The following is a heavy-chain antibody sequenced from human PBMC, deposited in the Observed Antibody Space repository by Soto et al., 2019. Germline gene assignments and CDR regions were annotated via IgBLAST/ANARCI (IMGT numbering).Heavy chain of an antibody. CDR2: ST. CDR3: TLRQDTSRGPIY. V-gene: IGHV2-5*01. CDR1: GFSLTTRGVT. Sequence: SGPTLVNPTQTLTLTCTVSGFSLTTRGVTLGWIRQPPGKAPEWLALSTQYSPSLQSRLTFTEDTSKNQVVLTMTNMDPVDTATYYCTLRQDTSRGPIYWGQGIMVTVSS. D-gene: IGHD6-13*01. J-gene: IGHJ4*02.